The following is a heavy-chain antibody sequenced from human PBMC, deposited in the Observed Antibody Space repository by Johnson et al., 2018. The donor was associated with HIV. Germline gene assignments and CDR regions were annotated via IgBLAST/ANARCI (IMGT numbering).Heavy chain of an antibody. Sequence: QLVESGGGLVQPGGSLRLSCVASGFTFSSYWMSWVRQAPGKGLEWVANIKQGGSEKYYVDSVKGRFTISRDNAKNSMSLQMNSLRAEDTAVYYCAKERVVVTTYDAFDIWGQGTMVTVSS. D-gene: IGHD3-22*01. J-gene: IGHJ3*02. CDR3: AKERVVVTTYDAFDI. CDR2: IKQGGSEK. CDR1: GFTFSSYW. V-gene: IGHV3-7*01.